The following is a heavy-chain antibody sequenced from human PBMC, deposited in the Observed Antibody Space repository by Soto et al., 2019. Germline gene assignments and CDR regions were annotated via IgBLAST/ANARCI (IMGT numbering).Heavy chain of an antibody. CDR2: ISGYNGNT. J-gene: IGHJ4*02. CDR3: ARGGASSGDDD. Sequence: ASVKLSCASSASTFRSSDITWVRQAPGQGLEWMGWISGYNGNTNYAQRLQGRVTMTTDTSTSTAYMELRSLRSDDSAVYYCARGGASSGDDDWGQGTLVTFSS. D-gene: IGHD6-6*01. V-gene: IGHV1-18*01. CDR1: ASTFRSSD.